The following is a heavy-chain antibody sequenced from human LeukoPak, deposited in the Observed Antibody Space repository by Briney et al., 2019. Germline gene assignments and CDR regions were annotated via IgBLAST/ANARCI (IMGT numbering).Heavy chain of an antibody. D-gene: IGHD2-2*01. CDR1: GFTFSSYW. J-gene: IGHJ6*02. CDR2: INSDGSST. V-gene: IGHV3-74*01. Sequence: GGSLRLSCAASGFTFSSYWMHWVRQAPGKGLVWVSRINSDGSSTSYADSVKGRFTISRDNAKNTLYLQMNSLRAEDTAEYYCARELGYCSSTSCYGYYGMDVWGQGTTVTVSS. CDR3: ARELGYCSSTSCYGYYGMDV.